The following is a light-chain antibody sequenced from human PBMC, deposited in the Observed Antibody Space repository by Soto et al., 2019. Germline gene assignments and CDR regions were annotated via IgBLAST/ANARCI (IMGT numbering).Light chain of an antibody. J-gene: IGLJ2*01. CDR3: SSYTTSSTLA. CDR1: SSDVGGYNY. V-gene: IGLV2-11*01. Sequence: QSALTQPRSVSGSPGQSVTISCTGTSSDVGGYNYVSWYQQYSGKAPKVMIYDVSKRPSGVPDRFSGSKSGNTASLTISGLQAEDEADYYCSSYTTSSTLAFGGGTKLTVL. CDR2: DVS.